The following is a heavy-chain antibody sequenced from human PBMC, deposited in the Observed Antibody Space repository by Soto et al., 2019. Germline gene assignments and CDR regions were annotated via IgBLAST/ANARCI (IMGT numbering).Heavy chain of an antibody. V-gene: IGHV4-34*01. Sequence: ETLSLTCAVYGGSFSGYYWSWIRQPPGKGLEWIGEINHSGSTNYNPSLKNRVTISVDTSKNQFSLKLSSVTAADTAVYYFASSGTGYDFWSGYLKVPYFDYWGQGTLVTVSS. J-gene: IGHJ4*02. CDR3: ASSGTGYDFWSGYLKVPYFDY. CDR2: INHSGST. D-gene: IGHD3-3*01. CDR1: GGSFSGYY.